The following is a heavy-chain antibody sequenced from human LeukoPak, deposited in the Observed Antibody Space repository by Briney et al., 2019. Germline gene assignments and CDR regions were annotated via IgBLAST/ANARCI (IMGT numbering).Heavy chain of an antibody. J-gene: IGHJ4*02. CDR2: IYYSGST. Sequence: PSETLSLTCTVSGGSISSSSYYWGWIRQPPGKGLEWIGSIYYSGSTYYNPSLKSRVTISVDTSKNQFSLKLSSVTAADTAVYYCARLRDCSSTSCYLQGGYFDYWGQGTLVTVSS. D-gene: IGHD2-2*01. CDR1: GGSISSSSYY. CDR3: ARLRDCSSTSCYLQGGYFDY. V-gene: IGHV4-39*01.